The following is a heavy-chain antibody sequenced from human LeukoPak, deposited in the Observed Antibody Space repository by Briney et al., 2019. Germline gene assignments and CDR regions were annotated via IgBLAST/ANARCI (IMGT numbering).Heavy chain of an antibody. J-gene: IGHJ4*02. CDR2: IFHSGST. Sequence: PSGTLSLTCVVSGGSISNSNWWSWVRQPPGKGLEWIGEIFHSGSTKYNPSLKSRVTISVDKSKNQFSLNLSSVTAADTAVYYCARQPFTMVRGVILDRQPFDYWGQGTLVTVSS. D-gene: IGHD3-10*01. V-gene: IGHV4-4*02. CDR3: ARQPFTMVRGVILDRQPFDY. CDR1: GGSISNSNW.